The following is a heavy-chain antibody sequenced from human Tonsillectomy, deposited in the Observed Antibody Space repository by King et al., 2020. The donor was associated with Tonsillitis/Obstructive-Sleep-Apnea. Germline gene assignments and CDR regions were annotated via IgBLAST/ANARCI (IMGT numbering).Heavy chain of an antibody. CDR2: INHSGRT. CDR3: ARTPDIIRFAP. J-gene: IGHJ5*02. V-gene: IGHV4-34*01. D-gene: IGHD5-12*01. Sequence: VQLQQWGAGLLTPSETLSLTCAVYGGSFSGYYWSWIRQPPGKGLEWIGEINHSGRTNYNPSLKSRVTISVDTSKYQFSLNLSSVTAADTAVYYCARTPDIIRFAPWGQGTRVTVSS. CDR1: GGSFSGYY.